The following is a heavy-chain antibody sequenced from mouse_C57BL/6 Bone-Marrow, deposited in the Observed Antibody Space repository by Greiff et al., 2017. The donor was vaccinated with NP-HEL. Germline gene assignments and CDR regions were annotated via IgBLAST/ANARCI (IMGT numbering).Heavy chain of an antibody. J-gene: IGHJ4*01. D-gene: IGHD1-1*01. CDR1: GYTFTSYG. Sequence: VQLQQSGAELARPGASVKLSCKASGYTFTSYGISWVKQRTGQGLEWIGEIYPRSGNTYYNEKFKGKATLTADKSSSTAYMELRSLTSEYSAVYFCARRDITTVVAKDYAMDYWGQGTSVTVSS. CDR2: IYPRSGNT. V-gene: IGHV1-81*01. CDR3: ARRDITTVVAKDYAMDY.